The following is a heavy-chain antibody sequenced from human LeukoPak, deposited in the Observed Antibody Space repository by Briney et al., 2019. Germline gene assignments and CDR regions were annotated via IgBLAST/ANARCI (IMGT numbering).Heavy chain of an antibody. Sequence: GGSLRLSCAASGFTFRSYWMSWVRQAPGKGLEWVSVIYSGGSTYYADSVKGRFTISRDNSKNTLYLQMNSLRAEDTAVYYCARDSLSLDYFDYWGQGTLVTVSS. J-gene: IGHJ4*02. CDR3: ARDSLSLDYFDY. V-gene: IGHV3-53*01. CDR2: IYSGGST. D-gene: IGHD3-10*01. CDR1: GFTFRSYW.